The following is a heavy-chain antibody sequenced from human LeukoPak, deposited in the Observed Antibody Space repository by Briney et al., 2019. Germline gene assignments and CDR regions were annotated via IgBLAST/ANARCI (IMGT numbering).Heavy chain of an antibody. CDR1: GFTFSGYW. D-gene: IGHD5-24*01. CDR2: INTDGGNT. V-gene: IGHV3-74*01. CDR3: TRVGYIDEGIDY. Sequence: GGSLRLSCAASGFTFSGYWMHWVRQAPGKGLVWVSRINTDGGNTNYADSVKGRFTISRDNAKNSLYLQMNSLRAEDTAIYYCTRVGYIDEGIDYWGQGTLVTVSS. J-gene: IGHJ4*02.